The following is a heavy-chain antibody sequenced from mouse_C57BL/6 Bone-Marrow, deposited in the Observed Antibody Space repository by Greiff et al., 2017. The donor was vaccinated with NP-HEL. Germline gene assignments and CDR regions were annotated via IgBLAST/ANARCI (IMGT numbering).Heavy chain of an antibody. V-gene: IGHV1-5*01. CDR3: TRERIYDGYYGCYAMDY. CDR1: GYTFTSYW. J-gene: IGHJ4*01. CDR2: IYPGNSDT. Sequence: EVQLQQSGTVLARPGASVKMSCKTSGYTFTSYWMHWVKQRPGQGLEWIGAIYPGNSDTSYNQKFKGKAKLTAVTSASTAYMELSSLTNEDSAVYYCTRERIYDGYYGCYAMDYWGQGTSVTVSS. D-gene: IGHD2-3*01.